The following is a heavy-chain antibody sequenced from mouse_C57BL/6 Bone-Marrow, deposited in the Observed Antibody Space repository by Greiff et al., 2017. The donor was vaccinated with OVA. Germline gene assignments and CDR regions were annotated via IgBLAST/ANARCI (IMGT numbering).Heavy chain of an antibody. CDR3: ARKYYGSSQYYFDY. D-gene: IGHD1-1*01. J-gene: IGHJ2*01. CDR2: IDPNSGGT. Sequence: QVQLKQPGAELVKPGASVKLSCKASGYTFTSYWMHWVKQRPGRGLEWIGRIDPNSGGTKYNEKFKSKATLTVDKPSSTAYMQLSSLTSEDSAVYYCARKYYGSSQYYFDYWGQGTTLTVSS. CDR1: GYTFTSYW. V-gene: IGHV1-72*01.